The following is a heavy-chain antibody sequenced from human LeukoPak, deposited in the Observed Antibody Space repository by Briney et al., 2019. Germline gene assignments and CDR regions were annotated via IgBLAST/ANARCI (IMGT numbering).Heavy chain of an antibody. CDR1: GFTFSSYW. J-gene: IGHJ6*02. Sequence: GGSLRLSCAASGFTFSSYWMHWVRQAPGKGLVWVSRINSDGSSTSYADSVKGRFTISRDNAKNTLYLQINSLRAEDTAVYYCASIAVAGTDYYYYGIDVWGQGPTVTVSS. D-gene: IGHD6-19*01. CDR2: INSDGSST. CDR3: ASIAVAGTDYYYYGIDV. V-gene: IGHV3-74*01.